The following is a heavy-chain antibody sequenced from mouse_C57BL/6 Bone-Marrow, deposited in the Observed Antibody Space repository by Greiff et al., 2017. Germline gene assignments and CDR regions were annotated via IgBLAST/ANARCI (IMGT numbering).Heavy chain of an antibody. CDR2: ISNLAYSI. D-gene: IGHD1-1*01. J-gene: IGHJ4*01. Sequence: EVQGVESGGGLVQPGGSLKLSCAASGFTFSDYGMAWVRQAPRKGPEWVAFISNLAYSIYYADTVTGRFTISRENAKNTLYLEMRSLRSEDTAMYYCARITTVVATDYAMDYWGQGTSVTVSS. V-gene: IGHV5-15*01. CDR1: GFTFSDYG. CDR3: ARITTVVATDYAMDY.